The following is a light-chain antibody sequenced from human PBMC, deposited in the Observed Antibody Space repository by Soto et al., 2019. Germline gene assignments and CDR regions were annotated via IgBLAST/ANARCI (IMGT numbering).Light chain of an antibody. Sequence: QSVLTQPPSVSGAPGQRVTISCTGSSSNIGAGYDVHWYQQLPGTAPKLLIYGNSNRPSGVPDRFSGSKSGTSASLAITGLQVEDEADYYCQSYDSSLSGWVFGGGTKLPVL. CDR3: QSYDSSLSGWV. V-gene: IGLV1-40*01. CDR1: SSNIGAGYD. J-gene: IGLJ3*02. CDR2: GNS.